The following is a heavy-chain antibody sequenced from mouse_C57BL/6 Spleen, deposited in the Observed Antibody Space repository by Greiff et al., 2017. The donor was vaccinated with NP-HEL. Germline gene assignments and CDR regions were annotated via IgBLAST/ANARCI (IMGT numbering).Heavy chain of an antibody. Sequence: EVKLMESGPGLVKPSQSLSLTCSVTGYSITSGYYWNWIRQFPGNKLEWMGYISYDGSNNYNPSLKNRISITRDTSKNQFFLKLNSVTTEDTATYYCAREGITTVGHWYFDVWGTGTTVTVSS. V-gene: IGHV3-6*01. CDR3: AREGITTVGHWYFDV. CDR1: GYSITSGYY. D-gene: IGHD1-1*01. CDR2: ISYDGSN. J-gene: IGHJ1*03.